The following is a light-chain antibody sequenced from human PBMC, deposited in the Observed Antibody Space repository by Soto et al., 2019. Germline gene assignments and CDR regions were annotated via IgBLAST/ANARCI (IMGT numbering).Light chain of an antibody. CDR1: QSVSISY. V-gene: IGKV3-20*01. J-gene: IGKJ1*01. CDR2: GSS. Sequence: EIVLTQSSGTLSLSPGERATLSCRASQSVSISYLAWYQQKPGQAPRLLIYGSSRRATGIPDRFIGSGSGTDFTLTISRLEPEDFAVYYCQQYGSSPKTFGQGTKVDIK. CDR3: QQYGSSPKT.